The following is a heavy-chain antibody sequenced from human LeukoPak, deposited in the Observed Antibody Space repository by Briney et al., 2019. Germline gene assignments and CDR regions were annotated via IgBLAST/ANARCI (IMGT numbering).Heavy chain of an antibody. CDR2: IYYSGNT. CDR1: GVSISSYY. Sequence: SETLSLTCTVSGVSISSYYWSWIRQPPGKGLEWIGYIYYSGNTNYNPSLKSRVTISVDTSKNQFSLKLSSVTAADTAVYYCASYSESYTHGFDIWGQGTMVTVSS. V-gene: IGHV4-59*01. CDR3: ASYSESYTHGFDI. J-gene: IGHJ3*02. D-gene: IGHD1-26*01.